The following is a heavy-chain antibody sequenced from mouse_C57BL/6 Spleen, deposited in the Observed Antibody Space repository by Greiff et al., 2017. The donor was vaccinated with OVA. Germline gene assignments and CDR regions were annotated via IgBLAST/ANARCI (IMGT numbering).Heavy chain of an antibody. CDR3: ARHGYGDY. J-gene: IGHJ2*01. V-gene: IGHV1-64*01. D-gene: IGHD2-2*01. CDR2: IHPNSGST. Sequence: QVQLKQPGAELVKPGASVKLSCKASGYTFTSYWMHWVKQRPGQGLEWIGMIHPNSGSTNYNEKFKSKATLTVDKSSSPAYMQLSSLTSEDSAVYYCARHGYGDYWGQGTTLTGSS. CDR1: GYTFTSYW.